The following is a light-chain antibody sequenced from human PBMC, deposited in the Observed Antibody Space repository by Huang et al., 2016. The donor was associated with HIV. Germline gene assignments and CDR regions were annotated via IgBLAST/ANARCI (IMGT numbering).Light chain of an antibody. V-gene: IGKV3-15*01. CDR2: GAS. CDR1: QSVSNN. J-gene: IGKJ1*01. CDR3: QQYHIWPPT. Sequence: ETVMTQSPATLSVSAGERATLSCRASQSVSNNLAWYQQKSGQALRLLIYGASTRATGIPARFSVSGSETEFSLTISSLQSEDFAIYYCQQYHIWPPTFGQGTTVDIK.